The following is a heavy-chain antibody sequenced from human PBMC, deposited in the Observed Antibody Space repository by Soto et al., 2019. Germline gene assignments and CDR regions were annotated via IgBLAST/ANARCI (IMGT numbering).Heavy chain of an antibody. CDR3: ARDIVFAGSVPWFDP. J-gene: IGHJ5*02. Sequence: PGGSLRLSCAASGFTFDDYGMSWVRQAPGKGLEWVSGINWNGGSTGYADSVKGRFTISRDNAKNSLYLQMNSLRAEDTALYHCARDIVFAGSVPWFDPWGKGTLVTVSS. D-gene: IGHD2-21*01. CDR1: GFTFDDYG. CDR2: INWNGGST. V-gene: IGHV3-20*01.